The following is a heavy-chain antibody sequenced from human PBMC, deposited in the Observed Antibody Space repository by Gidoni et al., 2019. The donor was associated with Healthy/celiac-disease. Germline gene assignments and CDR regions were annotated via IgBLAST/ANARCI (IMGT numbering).Heavy chain of an antibody. V-gene: IGHV4-34*01. CDR2: SNHSGST. CDR3: ARGPPGYCSGGSCPNFYY. J-gene: IGHJ4*02. Sequence: QVQLPQWGAGLLKPSETLSLPCAVYGGYFSGYYWSWIRQPPGKGLEWIGESNHSGSTNYNPSLKSRVTISVDTSKNQFSLKLSSVTAADTAVYYCARGPPGYCSGGSCPNFYYWGQGTLVTVSS. CDR1: GGYFSGYY. D-gene: IGHD2-15*01.